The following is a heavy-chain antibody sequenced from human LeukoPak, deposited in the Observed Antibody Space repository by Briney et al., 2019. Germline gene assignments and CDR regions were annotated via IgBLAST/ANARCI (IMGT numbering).Heavy chain of an antibody. CDR3: ARVSGGYFDY. D-gene: IGHD1-26*01. CDR1: GFISSDYN. CDR2: ISSSSTYI. Sequence: PGGSLRLSCAASGFISSDYNMNWVRQAPGKGLEWVSSISSSSTYIFYADSVKGRFTISRDNAKNSVYLQMNSLRAEDTAVFYCARVSGGYFDYWGQGTLVTVSS. J-gene: IGHJ4*02. V-gene: IGHV3-21*01.